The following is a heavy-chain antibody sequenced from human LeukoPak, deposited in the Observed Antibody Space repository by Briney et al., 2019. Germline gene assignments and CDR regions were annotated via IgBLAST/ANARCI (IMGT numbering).Heavy chain of an antibody. V-gene: IGHV4-39*01. Sequence: SETLSLTCTVSGGSISSSSYYWGWIRQPPGKGLEWIGSIYYSGSTCYNPSLKSRVTISVDTSKNQFSLKLSSVTAADTAVYYCASFLRAYFDYWGQGTLVTVSS. D-gene: IGHD2/OR15-2a*01. CDR2: IYYSGST. CDR3: ASFLRAYFDY. J-gene: IGHJ4*02. CDR1: GGSISSSSYY.